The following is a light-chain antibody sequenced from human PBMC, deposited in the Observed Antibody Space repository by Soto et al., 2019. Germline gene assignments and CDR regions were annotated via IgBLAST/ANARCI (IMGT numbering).Light chain of an antibody. CDR3: SSYAGSNNLI. CDR2: EVT. J-gene: IGLJ2*01. Sequence: QSVLTQPPSASGSPGQSVTISCTGTSSDVGAYDYVSWYQQHPGQAPNLVIYEVTERPSGVPDRFFGSKSGNTASLTVSGLQAEDEADYYCSSYAGSNNLIFGGGTKLTVL. CDR1: SSDVGAYDY. V-gene: IGLV2-8*01.